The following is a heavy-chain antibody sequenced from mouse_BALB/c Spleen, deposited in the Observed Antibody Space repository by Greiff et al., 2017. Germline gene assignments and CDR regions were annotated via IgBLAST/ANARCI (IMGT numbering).Heavy chain of an antibody. J-gene: IGHJ3*01. Sequence: EVKLMESGGGLVQPGGSLKLSCAASGFTFSSYGMSWVRQTPDKRLELVATINSNGGSTYYPDSVKGRFTISRDNAKNTLYLQMSSLKSEDTAMYYCARPDGYYAWFAYWGQGTLVTVSA. V-gene: IGHV5-6-3*01. CDR2: INSNGGST. D-gene: IGHD2-3*01. CDR1: GFTFSSYG. CDR3: ARPDGYYAWFAY.